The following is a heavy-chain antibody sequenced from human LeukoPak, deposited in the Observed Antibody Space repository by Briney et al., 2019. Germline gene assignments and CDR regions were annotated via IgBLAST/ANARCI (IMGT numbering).Heavy chain of an antibody. D-gene: IGHD6-13*01. CDR3: ARAHLIAAPGYNWFDP. CDR1: GYTFTGFY. Sequence: ASVQVSCKASGYTFTGFYMHWVRQAPGQGLEWMGWINPNSGGTNYAQKFQGRVTMTRDTSINTAYMELSSLRSDDTAVFYCARAHLIAAPGYNWFDPWGQGTLVTVSS. J-gene: IGHJ5*02. CDR2: INPNSGGT. V-gene: IGHV1-2*02.